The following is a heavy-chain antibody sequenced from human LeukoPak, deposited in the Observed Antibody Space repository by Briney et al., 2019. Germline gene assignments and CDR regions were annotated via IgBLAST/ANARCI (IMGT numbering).Heavy chain of an antibody. V-gene: IGHV1-18*01. J-gene: IGHJ5*02. CDR2: ISAYNGNT. Sequence: GASVKVSCKASGYTFTSYGISWVRQAPGQGLEWMGWISAYNGNTNYAQKLQGRVTMTTDTSTSTAYMELRSLRSDDTAVYYCARRMAAAGIEGGDWFDPWGQGTLATVSS. CDR3: ARRMAAAGIEGGDWFDP. D-gene: IGHD6-13*01. CDR1: GYTFTSYG.